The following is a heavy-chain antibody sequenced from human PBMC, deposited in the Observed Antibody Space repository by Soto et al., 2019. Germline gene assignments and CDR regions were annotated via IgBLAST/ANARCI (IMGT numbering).Heavy chain of an antibody. V-gene: IGHV3-21*01. CDR3: ARDPPTGSTLDWFDS. CDR1: GFSFSSDS. J-gene: IGHJ5*01. CDR2: ISSSGSFM. D-gene: IGHD1-7*01. Sequence: NPGGSLRLSCAASGFSFSSDSMGWVRQAPGKGLEWVSSISSSGSFMNYADSVKGRFTISRDNAKKLVYLHMSSLKDEDTAVYYCARDPPTGSTLDWFDSWGQGTLVTVSS.